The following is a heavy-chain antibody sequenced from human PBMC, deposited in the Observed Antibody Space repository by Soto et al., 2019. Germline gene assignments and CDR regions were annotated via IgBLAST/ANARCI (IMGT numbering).Heavy chain of an antibody. CDR3: ARLEGLATISYYFYF. CDR2: IYYRGNA. D-gene: IGHD3-9*01. V-gene: IGHV4-39*01. CDR1: DDSINSDKYY. J-gene: IGHJ4*02. Sequence: NPSETLSLTCSVSDDSINSDKYYWGWIRQPPGKGLEWIGSIYYRGNAYYNPSLQTRVTISLDKSRSQFSLKLNSVTAADSAVYFCARLEGLATISYYFYFWGPGALVTVSS.